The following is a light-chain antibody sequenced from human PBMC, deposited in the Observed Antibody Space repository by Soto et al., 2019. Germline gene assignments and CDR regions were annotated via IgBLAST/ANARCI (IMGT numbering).Light chain of an antibody. V-gene: IGKV1-39*01. CDR3: QQSYSTLWT. Sequence: DIQMTQSPSSLSASVGDRVTITCRASQSISYYLNWYQQKPGKAPKLLIYAASTLQSGVPSRFSGSGSGTDFTLTISSLQHEDFATYYCQQSYSTLWTFGQGTKVEIK. CDR1: QSISYY. J-gene: IGKJ1*01. CDR2: AAS.